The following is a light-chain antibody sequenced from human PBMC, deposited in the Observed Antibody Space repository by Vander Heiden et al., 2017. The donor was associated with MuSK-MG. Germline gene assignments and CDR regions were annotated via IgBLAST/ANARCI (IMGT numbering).Light chain of an antibody. V-gene: IGLV2-23*02. J-gene: IGLJ3*02. CDR3: CSYSGSNTLEV. CDR2: EVI. CDR1: SSDVGSYNL. Sequence: SALTQPSSVSLPPVQSSPISCHGTSSDVGSYNLVSWYQHHPGKAPRLMIYEVIKRPSGVSNRFSGSKSGNAASLTISGLQAEDEADYYCCSYSGSNTLEVFGAGTKLTVL.